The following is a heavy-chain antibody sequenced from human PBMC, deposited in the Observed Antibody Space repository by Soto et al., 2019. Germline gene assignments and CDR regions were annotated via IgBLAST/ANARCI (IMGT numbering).Heavy chain of an antibody. CDR3: AKALRGHYYYGMDV. D-gene: IGHD2-15*01. CDR2: ISGSGGST. J-gene: IGHJ6*02. Sequence: GGSLRLSCAASVFTFSSYAMSWVRQAPGKGLEWVSAISGSGGSTYYADSVKGRFTISRDNSKNTLYLQMNSLRAEDTAVYYCAKALRGHYYYGMDVWGQGTTVTVSS. CDR1: VFTFSSYA. V-gene: IGHV3-23*01.